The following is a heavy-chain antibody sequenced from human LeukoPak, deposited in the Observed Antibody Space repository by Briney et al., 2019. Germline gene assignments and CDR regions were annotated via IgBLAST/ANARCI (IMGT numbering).Heavy chain of an antibody. Sequence: SETLSLTCAVSGGSISSGGYSWSWIRQPPGKGLEWNGYIYHSGSTYYNPSLKSRVTISVDRSKNQFSLKLSSVTAADTAVYYCARVGNDCSSTSCYDDSNWFDPWGQGTLVTVSS. CDR1: GGSISSGGYS. CDR2: IYHSGST. V-gene: IGHV4-30-2*01. D-gene: IGHD2-2*01. J-gene: IGHJ5*02. CDR3: ARVGNDCSSTSCYDDSNWFDP.